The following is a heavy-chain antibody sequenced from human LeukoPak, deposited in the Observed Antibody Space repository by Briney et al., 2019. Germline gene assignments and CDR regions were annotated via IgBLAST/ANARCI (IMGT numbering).Heavy chain of an antibody. CDR1: GDSVSSNSAA. CDR3: ARGPRYDYVWGSYRRSYYFDY. CDR2: TYYRSKWYN. D-gene: IGHD3-16*02. Sequence: SQTLSLTCAISGDSVSSNSAAWNWIRQSPSRGLEWLGRTYYRSKWYNDYAVSVKSRITINPDTSKNQFSLQLNSVTPEDTAVYYCARGPRYDYVWGSYRRSYYFDYWGQGTLVTVSS. J-gene: IGHJ4*02. V-gene: IGHV6-1*01.